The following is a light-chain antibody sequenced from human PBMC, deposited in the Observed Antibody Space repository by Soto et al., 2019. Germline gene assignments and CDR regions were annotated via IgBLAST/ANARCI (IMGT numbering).Light chain of an antibody. V-gene: IGLV2-14*01. J-gene: IGLJ2*01. CDR2: DVS. CDR1: SSDVGGYNY. CDR3: SSYTSSSTPVV. Sequence: QSVLTQPASVSGSPGQSITISCTGTSSDVGGYNYVSWYQQHPGKAPKLMIYDVSNRPSGVSNRFSGSKSGNTASLTISGLQAEDEADYYCSSYTSSSTPVVFGEGTKLTV.